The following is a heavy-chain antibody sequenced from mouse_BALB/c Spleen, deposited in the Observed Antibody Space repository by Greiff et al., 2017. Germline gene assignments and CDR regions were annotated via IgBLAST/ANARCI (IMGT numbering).Heavy chain of an antibody. J-gene: IGHJ3*01. Sequence: VQLQQPGAELVRPGASVKLSCKASGYTFTSYWINWVKQRPGQGLEWIGNIYPSDSYTNYNQKFKDKATLTVDKSSSTAYMQLSSPTSEDSAVYYCTRGQLGSLSWFAYWGRGTLVTVSA. CDR1: GYTFTSYW. V-gene: IGHV1-69*02. D-gene: IGHD3-2*01. CDR3: TRGQLGSLSWFAY. CDR2: IYPSDSYT.